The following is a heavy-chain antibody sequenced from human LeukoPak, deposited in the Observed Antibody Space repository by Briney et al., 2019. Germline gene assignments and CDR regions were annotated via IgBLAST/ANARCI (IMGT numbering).Heavy chain of an antibody. V-gene: IGHV4-39*01. J-gene: IGHJ4*02. CDR2: IYYSGST. CDR1: GGSISSSSYY. D-gene: IGHD3-3*01. Sequence: SETPSLTCTVSGGSISSSSYYWGWIRQPPGKGLEWIGSIYYSGSTYYNPSLKSRVTISVDTSKNQFSLKLSSVTAADTAVYYCARHFGVVISHWGQGTLVTVSS. CDR3: ARHFGVVISH.